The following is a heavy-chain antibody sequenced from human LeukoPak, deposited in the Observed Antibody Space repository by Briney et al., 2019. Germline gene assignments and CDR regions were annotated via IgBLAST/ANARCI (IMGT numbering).Heavy chain of an antibody. D-gene: IGHD3-22*01. CDR1: GFTFSSYA. V-gene: IGHV3-23*01. Sequence: PGGSLRLSCAASGFTFSSYAMSWVRQAPGKGLEWVSAISGSGGSTYYADSVKGRFTISRDNSKNTLYLQMNSLRAEDTAVYYCAKVRSVVVIKGPFDYWGQGTLVTASS. J-gene: IGHJ4*02. CDR3: AKVRSVVVIKGPFDY. CDR2: ISGSGGST.